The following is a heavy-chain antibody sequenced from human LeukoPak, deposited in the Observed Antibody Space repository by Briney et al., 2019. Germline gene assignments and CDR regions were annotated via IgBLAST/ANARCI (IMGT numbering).Heavy chain of an antibody. CDR2: SSAYNGNA. CDR1: GYIFKNYG. J-gene: IGHJ4*02. CDR3: ARDSGIAAAGTSQGDY. V-gene: IGHV1-18*01. D-gene: IGHD6-13*01. Sequence: ASVKVSCKTSGYIFKNYGLSWVRQAPGQGLQWMGWSSAYNGNANYNHKFQGRVIMTRDTSISTAYMELSRLRSDDTAVYYCARDSGIAAAGTSQGDYWGQGTLVTVSS.